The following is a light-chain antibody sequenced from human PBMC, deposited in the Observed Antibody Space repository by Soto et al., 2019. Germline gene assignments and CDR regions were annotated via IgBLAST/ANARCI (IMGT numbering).Light chain of an antibody. Sequence: DILMTQSPATLSVSPGERVTFSCRASQSVTTNLAWYQHKPGQSPRLLISGASTGASGIPPRFSGSGSGTEFTLTIDRLQSADFAVYYCQQYDRWPVTFGGGTKVDIK. CDR1: QSVTTN. V-gene: IGKV3-15*01. CDR3: QQYDRWPVT. J-gene: IGKJ4*01. CDR2: GAS.